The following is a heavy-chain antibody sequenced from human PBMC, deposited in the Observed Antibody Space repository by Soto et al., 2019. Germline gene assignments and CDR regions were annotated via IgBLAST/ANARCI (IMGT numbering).Heavy chain of an antibody. D-gene: IGHD2-21*01. Sequence: GSLRLSCAASGITFSSHWMHWVRHAPGKGLVWVSRIERQRSSKNYADSVKGRFTVSRDNAKNTLYLQVNSLRVEDTAVYYCARDRADPIGDYHPLFDAWGLGT. V-gene: IGHV3-74*01. CDR1: GITFSSHW. J-gene: IGHJ4*02. CDR3: ARDRADPIGDYHPLFDA. CDR2: IERQRSSK.